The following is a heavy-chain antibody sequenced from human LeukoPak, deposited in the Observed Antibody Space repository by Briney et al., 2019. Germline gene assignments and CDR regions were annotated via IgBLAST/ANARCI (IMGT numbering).Heavy chain of an antibody. Sequence: PSETLSLTCTVSGGSISSSGYYWGWIRRPPGKGLEWIGSMYYSGSTYYNPSPKSRVTISVDTSKNHFSLKLSSVTAADTAVYYCARDFRGGYDFWSGYYTPYYFDYWGQGTLVTVSP. V-gene: IGHV4-39*07. D-gene: IGHD3-3*01. J-gene: IGHJ4*02. CDR2: MYYSGST. CDR1: GGSISSSGYY. CDR3: ARDFRGGYDFWSGYYTPYYFDY.